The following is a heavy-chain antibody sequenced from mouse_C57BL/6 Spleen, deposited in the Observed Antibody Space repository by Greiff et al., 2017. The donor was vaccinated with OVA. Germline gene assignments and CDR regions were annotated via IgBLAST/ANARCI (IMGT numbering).Heavy chain of an antibody. CDR3: ARVDGNYDYFDY. V-gene: IGHV3-6*01. D-gene: IGHD2-1*01. Sequence: EVQLVESGPGLVKPSQSLSLTCSVTGYSITSGYYWNWIRQFPGNKLEWMGYISYDGSNNYNPSLKNRISITRDTSKNQFFLKLNSVTTEDTATYDCARVDGNYDYFDYWGQGTTLTVSS. CDR1: GYSITSGYY. J-gene: IGHJ2*01. CDR2: ISYDGSN.